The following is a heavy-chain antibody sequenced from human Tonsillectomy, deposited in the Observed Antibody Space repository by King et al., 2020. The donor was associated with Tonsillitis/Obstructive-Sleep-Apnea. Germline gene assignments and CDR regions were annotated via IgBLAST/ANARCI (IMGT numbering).Heavy chain of an antibody. J-gene: IGHJ4*02. CDR1: GFTFSSYS. CDR3: ASHTYYDFWSGPDYFDY. V-gene: IGHV3-21*01. D-gene: IGHD3-3*01. Sequence: VQLVESGGGLVKPGGSLRLSCAASGFTFSSYSMNWVRQAPGKGLEWVSSISSSSSYIYYADSVKGRFTISRDNAKNSLYLQMNSLRAEDTAVYYCASHTYYDFWSGPDYFDYWGQGTLVTVSS. CDR2: ISSSSSYI.